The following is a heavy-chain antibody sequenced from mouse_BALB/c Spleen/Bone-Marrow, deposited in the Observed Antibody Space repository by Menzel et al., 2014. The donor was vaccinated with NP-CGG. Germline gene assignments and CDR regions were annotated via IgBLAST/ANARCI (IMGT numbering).Heavy chain of an antibody. J-gene: IGHJ4*01. D-gene: IGHD4-1*01. Sequence: VQLQQSGAELVKPGASVELSCTASGFNIKDTYMHWVKQRPEQGLEWIGRIDPANGNTKYDPKFQGKATITADTSSNTAYLQLSSLTSEDTAVCYCARWEYYAMDYWGQGTSVTVSS. CDR3: ARWEYYAMDY. CDR2: IDPANGNT. CDR1: GFNIKDTY. V-gene: IGHV14-3*02.